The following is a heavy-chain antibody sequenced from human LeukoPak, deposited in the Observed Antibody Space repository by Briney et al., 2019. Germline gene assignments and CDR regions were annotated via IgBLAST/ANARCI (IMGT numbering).Heavy chain of an antibody. CDR3: ARGYSGYDT. V-gene: IGHV4-59*01. CDR2: IYYSGST. Sequence: SETLSLTCTVSGGSISSYYWSWIRQPPGKLLELIGYIYYSGSTNYNPSLKSRATISVDTSKNQLFLKLSSVTAADTAVYYCARGYSGYDTWGQGTLVTVSS. J-gene: IGHJ5*02. CDR1: GGSISSYY. D-gene: IGHD5-12*01.